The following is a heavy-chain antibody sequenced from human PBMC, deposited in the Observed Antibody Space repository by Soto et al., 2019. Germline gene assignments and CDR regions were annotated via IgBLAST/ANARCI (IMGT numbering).Heavy chain of an antibody. CDR2: ISYDGNSK. V-gene: IGHV3-30-3*01. Sequence: QVQLVESGGGVVQPGRSLRLSCAASGFTFSSYAMHWVRQAPGKGLEWVAVISYDGNSKYYADSVKGRFTISRDNSKNTLYLQMNSRRAEDTAVYYCARGGGDCSSSSCYTLDYYYGMDVWGQGTTVTVSS. CDR1: GFTFSSYA. J-gene: IGHJ6*02. CDR3: ARGGGDCSSSSCYTLDYYYGMDV. D-gene: IGHD2-2*02.